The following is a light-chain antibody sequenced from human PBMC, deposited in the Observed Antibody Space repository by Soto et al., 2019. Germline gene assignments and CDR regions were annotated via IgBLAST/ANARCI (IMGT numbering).Light chain of an antibody. CDR2: EVR. V-gene: IGLV2-14*01. Sequence: QSALTQPASVSGSPGQSITISCTGSSSDVGGYNYVSWYQQHPDKAPKLIISEVRNRPSGISYRFTGSKSGNTASLTISGLQAEDEADYYCSSYTTTSTLVFGGGTKLTVL. J-gene: IGLJ3*02. CDR1: SSDVGGYNY. CDR3: SSYTTTSTLV.